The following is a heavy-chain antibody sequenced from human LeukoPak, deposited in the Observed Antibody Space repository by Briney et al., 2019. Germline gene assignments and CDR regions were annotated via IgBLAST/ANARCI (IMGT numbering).Heavy chain of an antibody. CDR2: IYYSGSI. D-gene: IGHD6-13*01. V-gene: IGHV4-39*01. CDR1: GGSISSSSYY. CDR3: ASTSSISAAGPSDI. J-gene: IGHJ3*02. Sequence: SETLSLTCTVSGGSISSSSYYWGWIRQPPGKGLEWIGSIYYSGSIYYNPSLKSRVTIFVDTSKNQFSLKLSSVTAADTAVYYCASTSSISAAGPSDIWGQGTMVTVSS.